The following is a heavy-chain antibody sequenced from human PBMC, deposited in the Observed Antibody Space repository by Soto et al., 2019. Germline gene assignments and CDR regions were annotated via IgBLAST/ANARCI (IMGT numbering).Heavy chain of an antibody. D-gene: IGHD3-3*01. V-gene: IGHV3-23*01. CDR3: AKSNYDFWSGYSH. Sequence: PGGSLRLSCAASGFTFSSYAMSWVRQAPGKGLEWVSPISDSGDSTYYADSVKGRFTISRDNSKNTLYLQMNSLRAEDTAVYYCAKSNYDFWSGYSHWGQGTLVTVSS. J-gene: IGHJ4*02. CDR1: GFTFSSYA. CDR2: ISDSGDST.